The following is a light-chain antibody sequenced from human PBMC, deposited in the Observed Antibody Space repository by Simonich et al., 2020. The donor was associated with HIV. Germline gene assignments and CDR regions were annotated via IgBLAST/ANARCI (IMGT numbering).Light chain of an antibody. Sequence: IVMTQSPATLSVSPGERATLSCRASQSIASNLAWYQQKPGQAPRLLIYCASSRATGIPARFSGSGSGAEFTLTISSMQSEDFAVYYCQQRSNWITFGQGTRLEIK. CDR1: QSIASN. V-gene: IGKV3-15*01. CDR3: QQRSNWIT. CDR2: CAS. J-gene: IGKJ5*01.